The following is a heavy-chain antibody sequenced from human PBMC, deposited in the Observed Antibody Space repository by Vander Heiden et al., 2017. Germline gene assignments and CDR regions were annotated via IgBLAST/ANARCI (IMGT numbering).Heavy chain of an antibody. Sequence: QGHLVQSGAEVKMPGASGRVACKASNSTFTSHGCAWAGQAPGQGLGWVAWFLPDNVKRAYAPSRQDRVTVSIDRSTNTAYMDLKSLRSDDTAVYFCARLKVWWDGFHALDIWGQGTTVTVSS. CDR2: FLPDNVKR. CDR3: ARLKVWWDGFHALDI. D-gene: IGHD1-26*01. J-gene: IGHJ3*02. CDR1: NSTFTSHG. V-gene: IGHV1-18*04.